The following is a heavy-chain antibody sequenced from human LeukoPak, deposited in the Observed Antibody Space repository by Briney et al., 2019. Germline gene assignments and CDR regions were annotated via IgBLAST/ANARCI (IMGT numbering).Heavy chain of an antibody. CDR3: ARQTRITIFGVVIPRGHGYGMDV. V-gene: IGHV4-39*01. CDR2: IYYFVST. J-gene: IGHJ6*02. D-gene: IGHD3-3*01. CDR1: GGSISSSSYY. Sequence: SETLSLTCTVSGGSISSSSYYWGWIRQPPWKGVVWFGRIYYFVSTNYTPSIKRRVTISVDTSMNQFSLKPSSVTAADTAVYYCARQTRITIFGVVIPRGHGYGMDVWGQGTTVTVSS.